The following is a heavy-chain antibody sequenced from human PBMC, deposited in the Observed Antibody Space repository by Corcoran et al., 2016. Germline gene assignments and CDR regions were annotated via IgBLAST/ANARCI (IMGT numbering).Heavy chain of an antibody. Sequence: QVQLVQSGAEVKKPGASVKVSCKASGYTFTGYYMHWVRQAPGQGLEWMGWINPNSGGTNYAQKFQGRVTMTRDTSISTAYMELSRLRADDTAVYYCASSGGIAYCGGDCSVIPSDWGQGTLVTVSS. D-gene: IGHD2-21*02. CDR3: ASSGGIAYCGGDCSVIPSD. J-gene: IGHJ4*02. CDR1: GYTFTGYY. V-gene: IGHV1-2*02. CDR2: INPNSGGT.